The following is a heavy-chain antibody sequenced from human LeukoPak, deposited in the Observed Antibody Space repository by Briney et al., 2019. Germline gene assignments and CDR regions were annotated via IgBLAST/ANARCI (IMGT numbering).Heavy chain of an antibody. D-gene: IGHD1-26*01. J-gene: IGHJ4*02. V-gene: IGHV3-21*01. Sequence: GGSLRLSCAASGFTFSSYSMNWVRQAPGKGLEWVSSITSSSSYIYYADSVKGRFTISRDNAKNSLYLQMNSLRAEDTAVYYCARDRTIYSGSYFWDFWGQGTRVTVSS. CDR3: ARDRTIYSGSYFWDF. CDR1: GFTFSSYS. CDR2: ITSSSSYI.